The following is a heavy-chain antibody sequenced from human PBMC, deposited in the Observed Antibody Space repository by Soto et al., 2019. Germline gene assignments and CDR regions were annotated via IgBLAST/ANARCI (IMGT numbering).Heavy chain of an antibody. CDR2: IIPMFNIT. Sequence: QVLLVQSGAQVKNPVSSVKVSCKASGGTFISYVYNWVRQAPGQGLEWMGGIIPMFNITNFTQKFQGRITITADESTTTAYMELSSLRSEDTVGYYCARWPTVSRPTYGMDVWGQGTTVTVSS. CDR3: ARWPTVSRPTYGMDV. V-gene: IGHV1-69*01. D-gene: IGHD4-4*01. CDR1: GGTFISYV. J-gene: IGHJ6*02.